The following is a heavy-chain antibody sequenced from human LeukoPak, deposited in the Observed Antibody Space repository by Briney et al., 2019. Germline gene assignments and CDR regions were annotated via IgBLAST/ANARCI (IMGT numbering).Heavy chain of an antibody. D-gene: IGHD5-24*01. CDR1: GGTFSSYA. J-gene: IGHJ4*02. CDR2: IIPILGIA. CDR3: ARGRDGYNFDY. Sequence: SVKVSCKASGGTFSSYAISWVRQAPGQGLEWMGRIIPILGIANYAQKFQGRVTITADKSTSTAYMELSSLRSEDTAVYYCARGRDGYNFDYWGQGTLVTVSS. V-gene: IGHV1-69*04.